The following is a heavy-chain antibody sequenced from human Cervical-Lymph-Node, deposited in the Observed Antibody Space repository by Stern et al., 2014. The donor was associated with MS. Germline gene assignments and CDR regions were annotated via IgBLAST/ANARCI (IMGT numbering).Heavy chain of an antibody. V-gene: IGHV1-46*01. CDR1: GHTGTTYS. Sequence: LVESGAEVKKPGASVRISGKTTGHTGTTYSMHWIRQAPGQGLEWIGIFSPSTNRTTLAQKVQGRVTVTWDTSTSTLYLGLSSLQSDDTAVYYCATPLPFALWGQGTLVTVSS. CDR2: FSPSTNRT. CDR3: ATPLPFAL. J-gene: IGHJ4*02.